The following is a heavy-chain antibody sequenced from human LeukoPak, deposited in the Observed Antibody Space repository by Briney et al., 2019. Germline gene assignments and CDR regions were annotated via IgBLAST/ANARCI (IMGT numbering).Heavy chain of an antibody. CDR3: ARFSSSWYGYYFDY. CDR2: INPNSGGT. Sequence: ASVKVSCKASGGTFSSYAISWVRQAPGQGLEWMGRINPNSGGTNYAQKFQGRVTMTRDTSISTAYMEPSRLRSDDTAVYYCARFSSSWYGYYFDYWGQGTLVTVSS. CDR1: GGTFSSYA. V-gene: IGHV1-2*06. J-gene: IGHJ4*02. D-gene: IGHD6-13*01.